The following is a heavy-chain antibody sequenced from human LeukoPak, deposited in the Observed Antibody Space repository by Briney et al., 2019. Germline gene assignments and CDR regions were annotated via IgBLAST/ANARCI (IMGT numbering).Heavy chain of an antibody. Sequence: SQTLSLTCTISGDSVYSNSAAWNWIRQSPSRGLEWLGRTYYRSKWYNDYAVSVKSRITINPDTSKNQFSLQLNSVTPEDTAVYYCARDLVGATPYYYYYYGMDVWGQGTTVTVSS. J-gene: IGHJ6*02. D-gene: IGHD1-26*01. CDR1: GDSVYSNSAA. CDR2: TYYRSKWYN. CDR3: ARDLVGATPYYYYYYGMDV. V-gene: IGHV6-1*01.